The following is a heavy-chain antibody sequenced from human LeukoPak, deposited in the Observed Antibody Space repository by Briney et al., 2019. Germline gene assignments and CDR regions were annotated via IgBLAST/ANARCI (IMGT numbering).Heavy chain of an antibody. CDR3: ARDLTVTMIVADYGMDV. CDR1: GYTFTSYY. Sequence: ASVKVSCKASGYTFTSYYMHWVRQAPGQGLEWMGIINPSGGSTSYAQKFQGRVTMTRVTSTSTVYMELSSLRSEDTAVYYCARDLTVTMIVADYGMDVWGQGTTVTVSS. CDR2: INPSGGST. V-gene: IGHV1-46*01. J-gene: IGHJ6*02. D-gene: IGHD3-22*01.